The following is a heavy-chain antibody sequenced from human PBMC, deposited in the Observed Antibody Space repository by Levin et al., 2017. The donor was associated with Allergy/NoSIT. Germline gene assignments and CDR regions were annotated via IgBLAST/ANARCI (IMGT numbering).Heavy chain of an antibody. CDR1: GYTFTSYG. J-gene: IGHJ6*02. CDR3: ARDYDQQLVPSYYYYGMDV. D-gene: IGHD6-13*01. Sequence: ASVKVSCKASGYTFTSYGISWVRQAPGQGLEWMGWISAYNGNTNYAQKLQGRVTMTTDTSTSTAYMELRSLRSDDTAVYYCARDYDQQLVPSYYYYGMDVWGQGTTVTVSS. V-gene: IGHV1-18*01. CDR2: ISAYNGNT.